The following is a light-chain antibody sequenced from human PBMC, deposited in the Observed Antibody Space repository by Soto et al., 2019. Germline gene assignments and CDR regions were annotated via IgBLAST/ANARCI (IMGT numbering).Light chain of an antibody. CDR2: DAS. CDR3: QQLNSYSPRLI. CDR1: QGIGNY. Sequence: IQLTQSPSSLSASVGDRVTITCRAGQGIGNYLAWYQQKPGKAPKLLIYDASTLQAGVPSRFSGSGSGTVFTLTSSSLQPEEFAAYYCQQLNSYSPRLIFGGGTKVEIK. V-gene: IGKV1-9*01. J-gene: IGKJ4*01.